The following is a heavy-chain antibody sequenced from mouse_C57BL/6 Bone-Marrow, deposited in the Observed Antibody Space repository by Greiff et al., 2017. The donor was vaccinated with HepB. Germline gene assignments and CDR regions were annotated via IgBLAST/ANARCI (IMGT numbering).Heavy chain of an antibody. V-gene: IGHV5-4*01. Sequence: EVQLVESGGGLVKPGGSLKLSCAASGFTFSSYAMSWVRQTPEKRLEWVATISDGGSYTYYPDNVKGRFTISRDNAKNNLYLQMSHLKSEDTAMYYCARGVYDGYYRYYFDYWGQGTTLTVSS. CDR2: ISDGGSYT. J-gene: IGHJ2*01. D-gene: IGHD2-3*01. CDR1: GFTFSSYA. CDR3: ARGVYDGYYRYYFDY.